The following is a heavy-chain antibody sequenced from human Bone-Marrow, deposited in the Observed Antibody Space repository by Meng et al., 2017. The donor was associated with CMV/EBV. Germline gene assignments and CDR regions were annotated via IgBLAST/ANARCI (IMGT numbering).Heavy chain of an antibody. CDR1: GGSISSSNW. V-gene: IGHV4-4*02. J-gene: IGHJ6*02. CDR2: IYHSGST. D-gene: IGHD2-8*01. Sequence: SETLSLTCAVSGGSISSSNWWSWVRQPPGKGLEWIGEIYHSGSTNYNPSLKSRVTISVAKSKNQFSLKLSSVTAADTAVYYCASGYCTNGVCYGDGMDVWGQGTTVTVSS. CDR3: ASGYCTNGVCYGDGMDV.